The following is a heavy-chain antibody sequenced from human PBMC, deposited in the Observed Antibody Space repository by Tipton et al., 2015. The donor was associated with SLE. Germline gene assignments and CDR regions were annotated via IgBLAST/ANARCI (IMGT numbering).Heavy chain of an antibody. D-gene: IGHD2-15*01. V-gene: IGHV3-7*01. CDR2: INQDGSEK. J-gene: IGHJ5*02. CDR3: AREGCSGGSCYHNWFDP. CDR1: EFTLSNYW. Sequence: SLRLSCAASEFTLSNYWMSWVRQAPGKGLEWVANINQDGSEKYYVDSVKGRFTISRDSAKNSLYLQMNSLRAEDTGVYYCAREGCSGGSCYHNWFDPWGQGTLVTVSS.